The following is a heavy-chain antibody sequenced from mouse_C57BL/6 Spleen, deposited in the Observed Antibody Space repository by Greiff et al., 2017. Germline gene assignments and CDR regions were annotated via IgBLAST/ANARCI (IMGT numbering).Heavy chain of an antibody. CDR2: ISYDGSN. D-gene: IGHD1-1*01. CDR1: GYSITSGYY. J-gene: IGHJ1*03. V-gene: IGHV3-6*01. Sequence: ESGPGLVKPSQSLSLTCSVTGYSITSGYYWNWIRQFPGNKLEWMGYISYDGSNNYNPSLKNRISITRDTSKNQFFLKLNSVTTEDTATYYCARDKVYYGSSYDWYFDVWGTGTTVTVSS. CDR3: ARDKVYYGSSYDWYFDV.